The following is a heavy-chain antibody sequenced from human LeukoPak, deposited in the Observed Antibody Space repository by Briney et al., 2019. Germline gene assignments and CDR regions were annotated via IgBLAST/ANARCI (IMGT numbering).Heavy chain of an antibody. CDR1: GGTFSSYA. CDR2: IIPIFGTA. D-gene: IGHD3-22*01. Sequence: ASVKVSCKASGGTFSSYAISWVRQAPGQGLEWMGGIIPIFGTASYAQKFQGRVTMTRDTSTSTVYMELSSLRSEDTAVYYCARVGEYYYDYYMDVWQRDHGHRLL. J-gene: IGHJ6*03. V-gene: IGHV1-69*05. CDR3: ARVGEYYYDYYMDV.